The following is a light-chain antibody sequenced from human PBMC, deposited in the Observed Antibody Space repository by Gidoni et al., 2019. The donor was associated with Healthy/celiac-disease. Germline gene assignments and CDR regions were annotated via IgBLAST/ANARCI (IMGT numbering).Light chain of an antibody. CDR3: QQYDNLPPYT. CDR1: QDISNY. Sequence: DLQMTQSPSSLSASVGDRVTITCQASQDISNYLNWYQQKPGKAPKLLIYDASNLETGVPSRFSGSGSGTDFTFTISSLQPEDIATYYCQQYDNLPPYTFGQXTKLEIK. CDR2: DAS. V-gene: IGKV1-33*01. J-gene: IGKJ2*01.